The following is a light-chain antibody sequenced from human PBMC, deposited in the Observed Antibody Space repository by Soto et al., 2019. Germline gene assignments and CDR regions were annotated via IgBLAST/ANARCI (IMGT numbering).Light chain of an antibody. J-gene: IGKJ3*01. CDR1: QRVSSSL. Sequence: EIALTQSPGPLSLSPWERATLSCRASQRVSSSLLAWYQQKPGQAPRPLISAASSRATGIPDRFSGSGSGTDFTLTISSLEPEDFAVYYCQTYGDSLFTFGPGTKV. CDR3: QTYGDSLFT. V-gene: IGKV3-20*01. CDR2: AAS.